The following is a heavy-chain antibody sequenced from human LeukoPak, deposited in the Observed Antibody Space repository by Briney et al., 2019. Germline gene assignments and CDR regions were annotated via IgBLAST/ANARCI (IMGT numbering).Heavy chain of an antibody. CDR1: GGSISSSSYY. Sequence: PSETLSLTCTVSGGSISSSSYYWDWIRQSPGKGLEWIGYMYYSGSTNYNPSLKSRVTLSIDTSKNQFSLKLSSVTAADTAVYYCARVGIAALNDWFDPWGQGTLVTVSS. V-gene: IGHV4-61*05. CDR2: MYYSGST. D-gene: IGHD6-13*01. J-gene: IGHJ5*02. CDR3: ARVGIAALNDWFDP.